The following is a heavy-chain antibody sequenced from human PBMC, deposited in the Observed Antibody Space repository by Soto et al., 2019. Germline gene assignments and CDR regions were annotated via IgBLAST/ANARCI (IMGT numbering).Heavy chain of an antibody. V-gene: IGHV1-3*01. D-gene: IGHD3-9*01. CDR2: INAGNGNT. J-gene: IGHJ5*02. CDR3: ARGPRGFDDWFDP. CDR1: GYTFTSYA. Sequence: ASVKVSCKASGYTFTSYAMHWARQAPGQRLEWMGWINAGNGNTKYSQKFQGRVTITRDTSASTAYMELSSLRSEDTAVYYCARGPRGFDDWFDPWGQGTLVTVSS.